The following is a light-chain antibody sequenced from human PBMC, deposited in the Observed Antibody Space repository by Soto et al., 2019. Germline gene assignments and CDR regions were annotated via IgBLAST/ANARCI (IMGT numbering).Light chain of an antibody. CDR1: SSDVGGYNY. CDR3: SSYAGTKHYV. CDR2: EVS. Sequence: QSVLTQPPSASGSPGQSVTISCTGTSSDVGGYNYVSWYQQHPGNAPKLMIYEVSKRPSGVPDRFSGSKSGNTASLTVSGLQAEDEADYYCSSYAGTKHYVFGTGTKLTVL. J-gene: IGLJ1*01. V-gene: IGLV2-8*01.